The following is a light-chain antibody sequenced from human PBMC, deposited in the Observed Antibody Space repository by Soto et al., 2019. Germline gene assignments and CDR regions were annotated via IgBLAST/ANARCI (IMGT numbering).Light chain of an antibody. V-gene: IGLV3-21*02. CDR2: DYS. J-gene: IGLJ3*02. CDR1: DLGAKS. Sequence: SYELTQPPSVSVAPGQTARITCGGNDLGAKSLHWYQQRPGQAPVLVVSDYSDRPSRIPERFSDSNSGNTATLTITRVEAGDEADYYCQVWDSRSDHWVFGGGTKLTVL. CDR3: QVWDSRSDHWV.